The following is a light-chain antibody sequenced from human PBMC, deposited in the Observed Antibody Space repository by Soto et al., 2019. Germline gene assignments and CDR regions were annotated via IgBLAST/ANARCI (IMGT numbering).Light chain of an antibody. CDR1: SSDVGGYNY. V-gene: IGLV2-14*01. CDR2: DVG. J-gene: IGLJ2*01. CDR3: SSYTSSSTLGV. Sequence: QSALTQPASVSGSPGQSLTISSTGTSSDVGGYNYVSWYQQHQGKAPKLMIYDVGKRPSGVSNRFAGAKSGNTAYLTISGLQAEEEADYYCSSYTSSSTLGVFGGGTKLAVL.